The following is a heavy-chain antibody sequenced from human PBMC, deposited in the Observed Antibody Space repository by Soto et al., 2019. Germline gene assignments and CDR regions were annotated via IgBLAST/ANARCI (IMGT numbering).Heavy chain of an antibody. CDR3: AAEALRSSGWTPDAFDI. CDR1: GFTFTSSA. CDR2: IVVGSGNT. J-gene: IGHJ3*02. Sequence: ASVKVSCKASGFTFTSSAVHWVRQARGQRLEWIGWIVVGSGNTNYAQKFQERVTITRDMSTSTAYMELSSLRSEDTAVYYCAAEALRSSGWTPDAFDIWGQGTMVTVSS. V-gene: IGHV1-58*01. D-gene: IGHD6-19*01.